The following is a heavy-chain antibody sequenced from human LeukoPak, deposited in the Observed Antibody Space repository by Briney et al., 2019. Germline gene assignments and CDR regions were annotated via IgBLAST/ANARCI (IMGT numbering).Heavy chain of an antibody. D-gene: IGHD6-13*01. CDR1: GGSITGYY. J-gene: IGHJ4*02. CDR3: ARPTSGYSSSWYPLGY. Sequence: SETLSLTCTVSGGSITGYYWSWVRQPPGKGLEWIGEIYHSGITNYNPSLKSRVTMSVDKSKNQFSLKLSSVTAADTAVYYCARPTSGYSSSWYPLGYWGQGTLVTVSS. CDR2: IYHSGIT. V-gene: IGHV4-4*02.